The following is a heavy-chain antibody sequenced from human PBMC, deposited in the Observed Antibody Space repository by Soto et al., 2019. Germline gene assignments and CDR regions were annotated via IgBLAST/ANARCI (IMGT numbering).Heavy chain of an antibody. CDR1: GFTFSSYA. D-gene: IGHD3-3*01. CDR3: AKGYGRGSYYDFWSGYFSGKPNSGEDNWFDP. CDR2: ISGSGGST. Sequence: PGGSLRLSCAASGFTFSSYAMSWVRQAPGKGLEWVSAISGSGGSTYYADSVKGRFTISRDNSKNTLYLQMNSLRAEDTAVYYCAKGYGRGSYYDFWSGYFSGKPNSGEDNWFDPWGQGTLVPVSS. J-gene: IGHJ5*02. V-gene: IGHV3-23*01.